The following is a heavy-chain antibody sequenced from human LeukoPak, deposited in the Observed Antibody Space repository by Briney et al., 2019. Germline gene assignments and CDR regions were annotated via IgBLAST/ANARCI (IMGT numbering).Heavy chain of an antibody. CDR2: INHSGST. CDR1: GGSFSGYY. V-gene: IGHV4-34*01. CDR3: ARGATIVVVPGAMSYYYGLDV. J-gene: IGHJ6*02. Sequence: PSETLSLTCAVYGGSFSGYYWSWIRQPPGKGLEWIGEINHSGSTNYNPSLKSRVTISVDTSKNQFSLKLSSVTAADTAVYYCARGATIVVVPGAMSYYYGLDVWGQGTTVTVSS. D-gene: IGHD2-2*01.